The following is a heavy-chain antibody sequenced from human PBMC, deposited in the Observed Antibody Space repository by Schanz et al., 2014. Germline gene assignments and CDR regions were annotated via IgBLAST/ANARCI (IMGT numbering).Heavy chain of an antibody. J-gene: IGHJ6*02. CDR3: ARAQGVIRLYYGVDV. Sequence: EVQLLESGGGLVQPGGSLKLSCAASGFTFSASAMHWVRQAPGKGLEWVSRMIGSGSSVFYADSVKGRFTISRDNSMNTVYLQMNSLRSDDAAVYYCARAQGVIRLYYGVDVWGQGTTVIVSS. V-gene: IGHV3-23*01. CDR1: GFTFSASA. CDR2: MIGSGSSV. D-gene: IGHD3-10*01.